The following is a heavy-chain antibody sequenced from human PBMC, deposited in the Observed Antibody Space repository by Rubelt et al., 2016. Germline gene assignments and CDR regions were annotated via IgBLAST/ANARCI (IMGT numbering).Heavy chain of an antibody. J-gene: IGHJ6*02. Sequence: QLQLQESGPGLVKPSETLSLTCTVSGGSISSSSYYWGWIRQPPGKGLEWIGSIYYSGSTYYNPSLKSRVTISVDTSKNQFSLKLSSVTAADTAVYYCARDEGGYSGYDLYYYYGMDVWGQGTTVTVSS. D-gene: IGHD5-12*01. V-gene: IGHV4-39*07. CDR2: IYYSGST. CDR3: ARDEGGYSGYDLYYYYGMDV. CDR1: GGSISSSSYY.